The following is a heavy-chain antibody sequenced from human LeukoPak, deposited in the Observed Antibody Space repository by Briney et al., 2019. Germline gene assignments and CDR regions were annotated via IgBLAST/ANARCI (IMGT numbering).Heavy chain of an antibody. V-gene: IGHV3-7*05. Sequence: RGSLRLSCAASGFTFSSYWMHWVRQAPGKGLEWVANIKQDGSEKYYVDSVKGRFTISRDNARNSLYLQMNSLGAEDTAVYYCARRGTSSSWAHFDYWGQGTLVTVSS. CDR2: IKQDGSEK. CDR3: ARRGTSSSWAHFDY. J-gene: IGHJ4*02. D-gene: IGHD6-13*01. CDR1: GFTFSSYW.